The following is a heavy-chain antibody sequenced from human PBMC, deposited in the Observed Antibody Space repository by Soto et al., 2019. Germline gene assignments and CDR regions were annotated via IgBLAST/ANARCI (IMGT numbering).Heavy chain of an antibody. CDR2: IIPFYNKG. CDR3: ARGYRELFFYAMDG. J-gene: IGHJ6*02. Sequence: QVQLVQSGVEVKNPGSSVKVSCKASGGTFSNYAFNWVRQAPGHGLEWMGGIIPFYNKGNYADNFLGRVTITADTSTTTAYMELSSLRSEDTAVYFCARGYRELFFYAMDGWGHGRRSSSP. CDR1: GGTFSNYA. D-gene: IGHD1-26*01. V-gene: IGHV1-69*06.